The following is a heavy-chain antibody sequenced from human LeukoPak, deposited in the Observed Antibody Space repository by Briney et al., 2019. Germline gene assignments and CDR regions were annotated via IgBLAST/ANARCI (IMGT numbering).Heavy chain of an antibody. CDR3: ARGGTAVIAPYAFDI. D-gene: IGHD4-23*01. CDR2: IYYSGST. CDR1: GGSISSYY. J-gene: IGHJ3*02. V-gene: IGHV4-59*01. Sequence: SETLSLTCTVSGGSISSYYWSWVRQPPGKGLEWIGYIYYSGSTNCNPSVKSRVAMSVDTSKKQFSLKLSSLTAADTAVYYCARGGTAVIAPYAFDIWGQGTMVTVSS.